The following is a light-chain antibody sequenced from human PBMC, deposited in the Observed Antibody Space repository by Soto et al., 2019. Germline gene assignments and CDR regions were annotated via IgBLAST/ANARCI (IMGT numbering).Light chain of an antibody. CDR1: SNDVGGYNY. CDR3: SSYTSSSTLV. CDR2: DVS. V-gene: IGLV2-14*01. Sequence: QSALTQPASVSGSPGQSITISCTGTSNDVGGYNYVSWYQQHPGKAPKLMIYDVSYRPSGVSNRFSGSKSGNTASLTISGLQAEDEAHYYCSSYTSSSTLVFGGGTKLTVL. J-gene: IGLJ2*01.